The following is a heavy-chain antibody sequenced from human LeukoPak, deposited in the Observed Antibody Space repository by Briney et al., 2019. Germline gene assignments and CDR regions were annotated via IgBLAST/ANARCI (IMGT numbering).Heavy chain of an antibody. D-gene: IGHD2-21*01. Sequence: PSETLSCTCAGYGGTFRGYFWSWIRQPPGMGLKWIGEINHSGNTYYNPSLKSRVTISIDMSKSLFSLKLSSVTAADTAVYCCARQLALWGDQSKSFDYWGRGTLVTVSS. CDR3: ARQLALWGDQSKSFDY. CDR1: GGTFRGYF. J-gene: IGHJ4*02. CDR2: INHSGNT. V-gene: IGHV4-34*01.